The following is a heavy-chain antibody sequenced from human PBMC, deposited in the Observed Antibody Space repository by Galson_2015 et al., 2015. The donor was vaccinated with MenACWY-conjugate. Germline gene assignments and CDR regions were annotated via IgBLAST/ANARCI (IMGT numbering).Heavy chain of an antibody. Sequence: SLRLSCAVSDFTFSNAWMSWVRQAPGRGLEWVGRIKSKADGETIDYAAPVKGRFTVSRDASKSTLYLQMNSLKSEDTDVYYCTVDRTSRGARWWWNYSGQGTLVTVSS. D-gene: IGHD2-21*01. V-gene: IGHV3-15*01. CDR2: IKSKADGETI. CDR3: TVDRTSRGARWWWNY. J-gene: IGHJ4*02. CDR1: DFTFSNAW.